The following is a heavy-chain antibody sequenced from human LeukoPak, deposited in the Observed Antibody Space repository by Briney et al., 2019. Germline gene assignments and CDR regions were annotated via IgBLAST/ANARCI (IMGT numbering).Heavy chain of an antibody. Sequence: PGGSLRLSCAASGFTFSSYWMSWVRQAPGKGLEWVANIKQDGSEKNYVDSVKGRFTISRDNGKKSLYLQMNSLRDEDTAVYYCASRRVNFDSWGQGTLVTVSS. D-gene: IGHD2-21*01. CDR2: IKQDGSEK. CDR1: GFTFSSYW. V-gene: IGHV3-7*01. J-gene: IGHJ4*02. CDR3: ASRRVNFDS.